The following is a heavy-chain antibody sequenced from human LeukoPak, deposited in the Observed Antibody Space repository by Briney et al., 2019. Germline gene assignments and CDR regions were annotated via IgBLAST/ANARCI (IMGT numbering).Heavy chain of an antibody. J-gene: IGHJ5*02. CDR2: IYYSGST. CDR3: ARGGGPRSIQLWFDP. V-gene: IGHV4-59*12. Sequence: SETLSLTCTVSGGSISSYYWSWIRQPPGKGLEWIGYIYYSGSTNYNPSLKSRVTISVDTSKNQFSLKLSSVTAADTAVYYCARGGGPRSIQLWFDPWGQGTLVTVS. CDR1: GGSISSYY. D-gene: IGHD1-1*01.